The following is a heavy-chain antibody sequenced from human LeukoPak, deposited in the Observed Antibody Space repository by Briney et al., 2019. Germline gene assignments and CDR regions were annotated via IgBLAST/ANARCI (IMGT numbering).Heavy chain of an antibody. CDR1: GFTFSTYW. CDR3: ATDRDNSDWQKRFDS. D-gene: IGHD2-21*02. Sequence: GGSLRLSCAASGFTFSTYWMNWYRQAPGKGLEWVGNINQDASEINYVDSVRGRFTISRDNAKNSLHLQMNSLRAEDTAVYYCATDRDNSDWQKRFDSWGQEPWSPSPQ. V-gene: IGHV3-7*01. J-gene: IGHJ4*01. CDR2: INQDASEI.